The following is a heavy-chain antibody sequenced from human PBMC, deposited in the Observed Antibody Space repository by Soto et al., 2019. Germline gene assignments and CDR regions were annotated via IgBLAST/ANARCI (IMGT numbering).Heavy chain of an antibody. CDR3: ARLPGAYYYGVDV. V-gene: IGHV4-39*01. J-gene: IGHJ6*02. CDR1: GGSIRSSSCY. CDR2: IYYSGST. D-gene: IGHD2-8*02. Sequence: PEKLSLTYTVSGGSIRSSSCYWGWIRQPPGKGLEWIGSIYYSGSTYYNPSLKIRVTISVDTSKNQFSLKVYSVTAADTAVYYCARLPGAYYYGVDVWCQGNTVT.